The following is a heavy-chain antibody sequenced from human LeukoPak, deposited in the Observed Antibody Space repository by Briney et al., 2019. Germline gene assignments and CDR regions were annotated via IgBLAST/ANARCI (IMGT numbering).Heavy chain of an antibody. J-gene: IGHJ4*02. CDR2: IYHSGST. Sequence: SETLSLTCTVSGYSISSGYYWGWIRQPPGKGLEWMGIIYHSGSTYYNPSVKSRFTISVDTSKNQFSLKLSSVTAADTAVYYCARERYFDWLLEDFDYWGQGTLVTVSS. CDR3: ARERYFDWLLEDFDY. D-gene: IGHD3-9*01. V-gene: IGHV4-38-2*02. CDR1: GYSISSGYY.